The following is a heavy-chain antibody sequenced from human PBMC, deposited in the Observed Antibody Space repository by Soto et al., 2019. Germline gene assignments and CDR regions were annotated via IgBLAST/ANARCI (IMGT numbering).Heavy chain of an antibody. CDR1: GFTFSSYA. CDR2: ISYDGSDK. J-gene: IGHJ6*02. D-gene: IGHD5-12*01. V-gene: IGHV3-30-3*01. CDR3: ARDRNDRDGYRPYYYGMDV. Sequence: QPGGSLRLSCAASGFTFSSYAMHWVRQAPGKGLEWVAVISYDGSDKYYADSVKGRFTISRDNSKNTLYLQMNSLRAEDTAVYYCARDRNDRDGYRPYYYGMDVWGQGTTVTVSS.